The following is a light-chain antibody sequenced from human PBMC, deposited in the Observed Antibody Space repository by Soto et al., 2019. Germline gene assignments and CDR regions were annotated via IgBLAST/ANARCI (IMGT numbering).Light chain of an antibody. Sequence: ETVLTQSPSTLSVSPGERATRSCRASQSVRIKLAWYQQKPGQAPRLLIYGASSRATGIPDRFSGSGSGTDFTLTISRLEPEDFAVYYCQQYGSSPWTFGQGTTVDIK. J-gene: IGKJ1*01. CDR1: QSVRIK. CDR3: QQYGSSPWT. CDR2: GAS. V-gene: IGKV3-20*01.